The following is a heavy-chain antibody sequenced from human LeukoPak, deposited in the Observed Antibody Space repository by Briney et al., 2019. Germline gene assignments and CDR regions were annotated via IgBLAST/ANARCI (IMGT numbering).Heavy chain of an antibody. J-gene: IGHJ2*01. CDR2: MNPNSGNT. V-gene: IGHV1-8*01. CDR3: AREGRRDGYRTGQDL. CDR1: GYTFTSYD. Sequence: ASVKVSCKASGYTFTSYDINWVRQATGQGLEWMGWMNPNSGNTGYAQKFQGRVTMTRNTSMSTAYMELSSLRSEDTAVYYCAREGRRDGYRTGQDLWGRGTLVTVSS. D-gene: IGHD5-24*01.